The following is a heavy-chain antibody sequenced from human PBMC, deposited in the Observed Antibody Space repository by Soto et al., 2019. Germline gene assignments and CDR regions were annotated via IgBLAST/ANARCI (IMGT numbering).Heavy chain of an antibody. V-gene: IGHV4-39*01. D-gene: IGHD5-12*01. J-gene: IGHJ4*02. CDR1: GGSISSSSYY. CDR2: IYYSGST. Sequence: SETLSLTCTVSGGSISSSSYYWGWIRQPPGKGLEWIGSIYYSGSTYYNPSLKSRVTISVDTSKNQFSLKLSSVTAADTAVYYCASSRDGYNYADYWGQGTLVTVS. CDR3: ASSRDGYNYADY.